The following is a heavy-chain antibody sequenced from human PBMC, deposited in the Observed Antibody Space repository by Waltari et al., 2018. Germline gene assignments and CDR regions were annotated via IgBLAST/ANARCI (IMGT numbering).Heavy chain of an antibody. D-gene: IGHD2-2*01. Sequence: EVQLVESGGGLVQPGGSLRLSCTASGFIFNDYPMHWVRQPPGKGLEWVSGINWKSGTMGYADSVKGRFTISRDNAKNSLYLQMSGLRPEDTAFYYCAKDVSLYQIKPAFDSWGQGVLVTVSS. CDR2: INWKSGTM. J-gene: IGHJ4*02. CDR3: AKDVSLYQIKPAFDS. V-gene: IGHV3-9*01. CDR1: GFIFNDYP.